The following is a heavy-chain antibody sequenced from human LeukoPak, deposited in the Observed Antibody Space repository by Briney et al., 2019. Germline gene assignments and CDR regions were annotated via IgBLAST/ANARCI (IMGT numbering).Heavy chain of an antibody. V-gene: IGHV3-53*04. Sequence: GGSLRLSCAASGFTVSSNYMSWVRQAPGKGLEWVSVIYSGGSTYYADSVKGRFTISRHNSKNTLYLQMNSLRAEDTAVYYCARGRYDYVWGSYRQYYFDYWGQGTLVTVSS. CDR1: GFTVSSNY. CDR3: ARGRYDYVWGSYRQYYFDY. CDR2: IYSGGST. D-gene: IGHD3-16*02. J-gene: IGHJ4*02.